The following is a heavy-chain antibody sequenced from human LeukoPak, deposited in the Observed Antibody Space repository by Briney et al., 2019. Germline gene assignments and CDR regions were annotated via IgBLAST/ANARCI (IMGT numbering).Heavy chain of an antibody. J-gene: IGHJ6*03. D-gene: IGHD3-16*01. CDR1: GFTVSSDY. Sequence: GGSLRLSCAASGFTVSSDYMSWVRQAPGKGLEWVSVIYSGGSTYYADSVKGRFTISRDNSKNTLYLQMNSLRAEDTAVYYCARSPTFYYYMDVWGKGTTVTVSS. V-gene: IGHV3-53*01. CDR3: ARSPTFYYYMDV. CDR2: IYSGGST.